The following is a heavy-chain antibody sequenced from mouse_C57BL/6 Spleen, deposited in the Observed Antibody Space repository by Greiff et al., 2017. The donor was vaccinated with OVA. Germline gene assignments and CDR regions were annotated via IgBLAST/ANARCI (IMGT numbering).Heavy chain of an antibody. D-gene: IGHD1-1*01. J-gene: IGHJ1*03. CDR3: ARTDYYGSSWHFDV. Sequence: EVKLVESGPGMVKPSQSLSLTCTVTGYSITSGYDWHWIRHFPGNKLEWMGYISYSGSTNYNPSLKSRISITHDTSKNHFFLKLNSVTTEDTATYYCARTDYYGSSWHFDVWGTGTTVTVSS. V-gene: IGHV3-1*01. CDR1: GYSITSGYD. CDR2: ISYSGST.